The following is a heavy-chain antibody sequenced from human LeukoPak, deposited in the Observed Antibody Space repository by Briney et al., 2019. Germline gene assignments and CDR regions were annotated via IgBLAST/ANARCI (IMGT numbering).Heavy chain of an antibody. CDR3: ARASVRRQRAVVYYFDY. Sequence: PSQTLSLTCTVSGGSISSGSYYWSWIRQPAGKGLEWIGRIYTSGSTNYNPSLKSRVTISVDTSKNQSSLKLSSVTAADTAVYYCARASVRRQRAVVYYFDYWGQGTLVTVSS. J-gene: IGHJ4*02. D-gene: IGHD6-19*01. CDR2: IYTSGST. CDR1: GGSISSGSYY. V-gene: IGHV4-61*02.